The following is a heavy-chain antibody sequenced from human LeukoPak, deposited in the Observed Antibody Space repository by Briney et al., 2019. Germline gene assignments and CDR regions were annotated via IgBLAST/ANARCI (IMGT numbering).Heavy chain of an antibody. CDR1: GYSFSDYY. J-gene: IGHJ4*02. Sequence: ASVKVSCKASGYSFSDYYIHWVRQAPAQGLEWMGWINPHSGDTNYAQNFQGRVTISRDASVNTAYMELSRLRFDDTDVYYCARGFSADFWGQGTLVTVSS. V-gene: IGHV1-2*02. D-gene: IGHD5-12*01. CDR2: INPHSGDT. CDR3: ARGFSADF.